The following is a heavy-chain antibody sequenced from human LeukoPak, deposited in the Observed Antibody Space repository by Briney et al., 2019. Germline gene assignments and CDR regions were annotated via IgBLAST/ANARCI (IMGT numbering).Heavy chain of an antibody. Sequence: SETLSLTCTVSGGPISSGSYYWSWIRQPAGKGLEWIGRIYTSGSTNYNPSLKSRVTISVDTSKNQFSLKLSSVTAADTAVYYCARDDGSGSYYYYFDYWGQGTLVTVSS. CDR1: GGPISSGSYY. J-gene: IGHJ4*02. CDR3: ARDDGSGSYYYYFDY. V-gene: IGHV4-61*02. CDR2: IYTSGST. D-gene: IGHD3-10*01.